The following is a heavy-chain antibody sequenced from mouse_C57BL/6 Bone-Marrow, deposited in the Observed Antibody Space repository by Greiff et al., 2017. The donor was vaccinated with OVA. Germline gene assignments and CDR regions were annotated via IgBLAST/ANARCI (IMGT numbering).Heavy chain of an antibody. CDR2: IYPGGGYT. J-gene: IGHJ4*01. V-gene: IGHV1-63*01. CDR3: ARAPPYYYGSVEGNAMDY. Sequence: QVQLQQSGAELVRPGTSVKMSCKASGYTFTNYWIGWAKQRPGHGLEWIGDIYPGGGYTNYNEKFKGKATLTADKSSSTAYMQFSSLTSEDSAIYYCARAPPYYYGSVEGNAMDYWGQGTSVTVSS. CDR1: GYTFTNYW. D-gene: IGHD1-1*01.